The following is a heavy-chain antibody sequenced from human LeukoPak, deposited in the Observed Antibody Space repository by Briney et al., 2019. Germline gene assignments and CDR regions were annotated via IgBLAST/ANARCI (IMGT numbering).Heavy chain of an antibody. Sequence: GGSLRLSCAASGFMFDDSAMHWVRQAPGRGLEWVSLISGDGVSTFYADSVKGRFTISRDNTKNSLSLQMDSLTTEDTALYYCAKEGYSHTSNYFDNWGQGILVTVSS. CDR2: ISGDGVST. CDR3: AKEGYSHTSNYFDN. J-gene: IGHJ4*02. D-gene: IGHD2-15*01. CDR1: GFMFDDSA. V-gene: IGHV3-43*02.